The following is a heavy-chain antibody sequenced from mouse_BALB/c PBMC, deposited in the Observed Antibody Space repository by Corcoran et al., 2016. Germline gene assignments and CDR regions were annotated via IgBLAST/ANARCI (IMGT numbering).Heavy chain of an antibody. CDR3: ARNFPYYYGSSYAMDY. D-gene: IGHD1-1*01. CDR1: GYSFTGYY. V-gene: IGHV1-26*01. J-gene: IGHJ4*01. Sequence: EVQLQQSGPELVKPGASVKISCKASGYSFTGYYMHWVKQSHVKSLEWIGRINPYNGATSYNQNFKDKASLTVDKSSSTAYMELHSLTSEDSAVYYCARNFPYYYGSSYAMDYRGQGTSVTVSS. CDR2: INPYNGAT.